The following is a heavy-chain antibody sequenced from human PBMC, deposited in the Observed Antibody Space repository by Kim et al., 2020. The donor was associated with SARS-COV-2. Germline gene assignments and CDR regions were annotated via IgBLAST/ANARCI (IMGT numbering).Heavy chain of an antibody. V-gene: IGHV3-30-3*01. CDR3: AREWGS. CDR1: GFTFSTYA. D-gene: IGHD3-16*01. J-gene: IGHJ5*02. Sequence: GGSLRLSCAASGFTFSTYAMHWVRQPPGKGLEWVAFISSDGSKTYYEDSVKGRFTISRDNSKNMVYLQMNSLRDEDTTVYYCAREWGSWGQGTLVTDSS. CDR2: ISSDGSKT.